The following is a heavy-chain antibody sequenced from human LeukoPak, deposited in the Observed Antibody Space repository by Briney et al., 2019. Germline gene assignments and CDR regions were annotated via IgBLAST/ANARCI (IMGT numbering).Heavy chain of an antibody. CDR1: GYTLTELS. V-gene: IGHV1-46*01. J-gene: IGHJ5*02. CDR2: INPSGGST. Sequence: GASVKVSCKVSGYTLTELSMHWVRQAPGQGLEWMGIINPSGGSTSYAQRFQGRVTMTRDTSTSTVYMELSSLRSEGTAVYYCARRSPTGFDPWGQGTLVTVSS. CDR3: ARRSPTGFDP.